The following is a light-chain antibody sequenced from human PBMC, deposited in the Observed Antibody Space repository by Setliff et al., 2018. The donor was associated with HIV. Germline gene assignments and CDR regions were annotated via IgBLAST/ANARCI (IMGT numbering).Light chain of an antibody. CDR1: SSDVGGYNY. V-gene: IGLV2-14*03. CDR3: CSYRTNITGV. J-gene: IGLJ3*02. Sequence: QSALTQPASVSGSPGQSITISCSGTSSDVGGYNYVSWYQQHPGKAPKLIIYDVTYRPSGVSNRFSCSKSGNTASLTISGLQAEDEADYYCCSYRTNITGVFGGGTKVTVL. CDR2: DVT.